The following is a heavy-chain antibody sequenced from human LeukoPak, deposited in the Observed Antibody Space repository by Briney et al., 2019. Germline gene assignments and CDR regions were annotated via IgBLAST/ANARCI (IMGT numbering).Heavy chain of an antibody. CDR3: ARALGYCSGGSCTRGYNWFDP. J-gene: IGHJ5*02. Sequence: SETLSLTCTVSGGSISSSDYYWGWIRQPPGKGLEWIGSIYYGGSTYYNPSLKSRVTISVDTSMNQFSLKLSFVTTADTAVYYCARALGYCSGGSCTRGYNWFDPWGQGTLVTVSS. V-gene: IGHV4-39*01. CDR2: IYYGGST. CDR1: GGSISSSDYY. D-gene: IGHD2-15*01.